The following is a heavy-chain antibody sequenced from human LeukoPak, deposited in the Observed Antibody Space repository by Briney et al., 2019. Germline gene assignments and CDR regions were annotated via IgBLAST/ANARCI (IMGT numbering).Heavy chain of an antibody. J-gene: IGHJ4*02. D-gene: IGHD6-25*01. CDR2: ISGGGGPT. CDR1: GFTFSNYA. Sequence: QPGGSLRLSCAASGFTFSNYAMSWVRQAPGKGLEWVSAISGGGGPTYYADSVKGRFTISRDNSKNTLYLQMNSLRAEDAAVYFCAKNRGYSWQYFFDYWGQGTLVTVSS. V-gene: IGHV3-23*01. CDR3: AKNRGYSWQYFFDY.